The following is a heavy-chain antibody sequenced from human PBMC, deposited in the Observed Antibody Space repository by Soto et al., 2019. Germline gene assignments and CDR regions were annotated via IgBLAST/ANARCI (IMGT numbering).Heavy chain of an antibody. CDR3: ARTTYYYDSSGYLGYYYGMDV. V-gene: IGHV4-61*01. J-gene: IGHJ6*02. D-gene: IGHD3-22*01. Sequence: ETLSLTCTVSGGSVSSGSYYWSWIRQPPGKGLEWIGYIYYSGSTNYNPSLKSRVTISVDTSKNQFSLKLSSVTAADTAVYYCARTTYYYDSSGYLGYYYGMDVWGQGTTVTVSS. CDR1: GGSVSSGSYY. CDR2: IYYSGST.